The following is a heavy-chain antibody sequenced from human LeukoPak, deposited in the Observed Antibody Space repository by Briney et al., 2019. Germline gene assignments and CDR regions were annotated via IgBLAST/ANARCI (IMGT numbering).Heavy chain of an antibody. Sequence: NPSETLSLTCAVSGGSISSGGYSWRWIRQPPGKGLEWIGYIYHSGSTYYNPSLKSRVTISVDRSKNQFSLKLSSVTAADTAVYYCARTISPFTHDYGDYGLIEFGGQGTLVTVPS. D-gene: IGHD4-17*01. J-gene: IGHJ4*02. CDR1: GGSISSGGYS. V-gene: IGHV4-30-2*01. CDR3: ARTISPFTHDYGDYGLIEF. CDR2: IYHSGST.